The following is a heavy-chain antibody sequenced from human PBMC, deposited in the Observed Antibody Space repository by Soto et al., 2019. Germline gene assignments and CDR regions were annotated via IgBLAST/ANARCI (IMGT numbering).Heavy chain of an antibody. Sequence: QVQLVQSGAEVKKPGSSVKVSCKASGATFSGYSISWVRQAPGQGLEWMGGIIPLFGTTNYAQRFQGRVTITADKSTSTAYMELSSLKSEDTAIYYCASDLGSGYDPGDYWGQGTLVTVSS. CDR2: IIPLFGTT. CDR1: GATFSGYS. CDR3: ASDLGSGYDPGDY. J-gene: IGHJ4*02. D-gene: IGHD5-12*01. V-gene: IGHV1-69*14.